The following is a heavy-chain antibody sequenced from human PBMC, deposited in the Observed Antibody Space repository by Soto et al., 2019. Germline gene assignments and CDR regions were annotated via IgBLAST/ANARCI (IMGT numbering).Heavy chain of an antibody. CDR2: TSYDGNNR. CDR3: AGVYYGGDSVNNF. D-gene: IGHD2-21*02. CDR1: GFSFSSYV. J-gene: IGHJ4*02. V-gene: IGHV3-30-3*01. Sequence: PGGSLRLSCAVSGFSFSSYVLSWVRQAPGRGLEWVAATSYDGNNRYYADSVKGRFIISRDNSKNTLDLEMETPRPEDTAVYYCAGVYYGGDSVNNFWGQGTPVTVSS.